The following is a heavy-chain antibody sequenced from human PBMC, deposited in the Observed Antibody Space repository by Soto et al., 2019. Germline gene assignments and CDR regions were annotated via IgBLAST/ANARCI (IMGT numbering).Heavy chain of an antibody. CDR2: ISAYNGNT. D-gene: IGHD6-6*01. CDR3: AGADYSSSSGHFDY. J-gene: IGHJ4*02. Sequence: GASVKVSCKASGYTFTSYGISWVRQAPGQGLEWMGWISAYNGNTNYAQKLQGRVTMTTDTSTSTAYMELRSLRSDDTAVYYCAGADYSSSSGHFDYWGQGTLVTVSS. V-gene: IGHV1-18*01. CDR1: GYTFTSYG.